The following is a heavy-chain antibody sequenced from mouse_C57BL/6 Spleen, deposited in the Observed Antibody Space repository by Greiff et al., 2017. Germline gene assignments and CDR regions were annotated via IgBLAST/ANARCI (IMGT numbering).Heavy chain of an antibody. D-gene: IGHD2-5*01. Sequence: QVQLKQSGAELVKPGASVKISCKASGYAFSSYWMNWVKQRPGKGLEWIGQIYPGDGDTNYNGKFKGKATLTADKSSSTAYMQLSSLTSEDSAVYFCARSYYSNYRAMDYWGQGTSVTVSS. J-gene: IGHJ4*01. CDR2: IYPGDGDT. CDR1: GYAFSSYW. V-gene: IGHV1-80*01. CDR3: ARSYYSNYRAMDY.